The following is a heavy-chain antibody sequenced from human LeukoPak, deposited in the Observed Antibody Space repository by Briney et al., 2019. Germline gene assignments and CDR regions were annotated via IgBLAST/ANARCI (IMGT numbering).Heavy chain of an antibody. CDR2: IYHSGST. D-gene: IGHD3-22*01. V-gene: IGHV4-4*02. CDR3: ARDVVVITRQTLAEYFQH. J-gene: IGHJ1*01. CDR1: GGSISSSYW. Sequence: SRILFISSAYSGGSISSSYWWSWVRQPPGKGLEWIGEIYHSGSTNYNPSLKSRITISIDGPRNQFSLSLMSVTAADTAVYYCARDVVVITRQTLAEYFQHWGQGSLVTVYS.